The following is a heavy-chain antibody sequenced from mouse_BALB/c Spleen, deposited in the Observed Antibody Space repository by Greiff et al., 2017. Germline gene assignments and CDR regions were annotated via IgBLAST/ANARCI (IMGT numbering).Heavy chain of an antibody. CDR1: GYSITSGYY. Sequence: EVKLMESGPGLVKPSQSLSLTCSVTGYSITSGYYWNWIRQFPGNKLEWMGYISYDGSNNYNPSLKNRISITRDTSKNQFFLKLNSVTTEDTATYYCARELRAWFAYWGQGTLVTVSA. V-gene: IGHV3-6*02. J-gene: IGHJ3*01. D-gene: IGHD2-4*01. CDR3: ARELRAWFAY. CDR2: ISYDGSN.